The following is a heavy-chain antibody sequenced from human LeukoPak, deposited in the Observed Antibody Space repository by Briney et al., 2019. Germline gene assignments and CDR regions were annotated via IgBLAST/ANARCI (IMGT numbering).Heavy chain of an antibody. Sequence: SETLSFTGAGYGGSCSGYYWGWIRQPQGKGREWMGEINNSGSNNYNPSLKSRVTISVDTSKNQFSLKLSSVTAADTAVYYCARNITNWGPSHYYYDMDVWGQGTTVTVSS. CDR2: INNSGSN. CDR3: ARNITNWGPSHYYYDMDV. D-gene: IGHD7-27*01. V-gene: IGHV4-34*01. CDR1: GGSCSGYY. J-gene: IGHJ6*02.